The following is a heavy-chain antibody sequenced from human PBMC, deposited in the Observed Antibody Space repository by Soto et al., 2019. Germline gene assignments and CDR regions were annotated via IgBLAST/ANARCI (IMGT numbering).Heavy chain of an antibody. D-gene: IGHD3-10*01. CDR2: ISGSGGST. J-gene: IGHJ5*02. CDR3: AKDPMVRGWFDP. Sequence: EVQLLESGGGLVQPGGSLRLSCAASGFTFSSYAMSWVRQAPGKGLEWVSAISGSGGSTYYADSVKGRFTISRDNSKNTLHLQMNSLRAEDTAVYYCAKDPMVRGWFDPWGQGTLVTVSS. CDR1: GFTFSSYA. V-gene: IGHV3-23*01.